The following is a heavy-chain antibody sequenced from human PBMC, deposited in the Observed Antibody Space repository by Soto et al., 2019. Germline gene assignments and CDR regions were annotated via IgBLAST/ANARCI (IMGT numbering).Heavy chain of an antibody. CDR2: IYYSGST. D-gene: IGHD3-3*01. J-gene: IGHJ6*02. CDR3: ARAIWSGYSGDPYYYYGMDV. Sequence: SETLSLTCTVSGGSISSYYWSWIRQPPGKGLEWIGYIYYSGSTNYNPSLKSRVTISVDTSKNQFCLKLSSVTAADTAVYYCARAIWSGYSGDPYYYYGMDVWGQGTTVTVSS. CDR1: GGSISSYY. V-gene: IGHV4-59*01.